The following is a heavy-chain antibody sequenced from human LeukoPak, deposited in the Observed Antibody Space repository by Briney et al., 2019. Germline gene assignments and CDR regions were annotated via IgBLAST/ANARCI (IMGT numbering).Heavy chain of an antibody. CDR1: GFTFSSYW. CDR2: IKQDGSEK. Sequence: GGSLRLSCAASGFTFSSYWMSWVRQAPGKGLEWVANIKQDGSEKYYVDSVKGRFTISRDNAKNSLYLQMNSLRAEDTAVYYCARATGYPSSIYYFDYWGQGTLVTVSS. D-gene: IGHD5-12*01. CDR3: ARATGYPSSIYYFDY. V-gene: IGHV3-7*04. J-gene: IGHJ4*02.